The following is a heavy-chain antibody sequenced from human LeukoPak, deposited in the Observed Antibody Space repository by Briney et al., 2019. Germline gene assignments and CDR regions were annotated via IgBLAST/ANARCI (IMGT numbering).Heavy chain of an antibody. CDR1: GGSISSYY. J-gene: IGHJ3*02. CDR3: ARSAIDACDI. V-gene: IGHV4-59*08. Sequence: PSETLSLTCTVSGGSISSYYWSWIRQPPGKGLECIGYIYNSGSTNYNPSLKSRVSISVDTSKNQFSLKLRSVTAADTAVYYCARSAIDACDIWGQGTMVSVSS. D-gene: IGHD6-25*01. CDR2: IYNSGST.